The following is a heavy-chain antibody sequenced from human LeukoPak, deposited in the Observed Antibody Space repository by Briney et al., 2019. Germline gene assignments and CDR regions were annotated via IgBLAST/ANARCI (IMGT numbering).Heavy chain of an antibody. CDR1: GGSISSGGYY. CDR3: ARGGTYYYDSSGYYYFDY. CDR2: IYYSGST. Sequence: PSQTLSLTCTVSGGSISSGGYYWSWIRQHPGKGLEWIGYIYYSGSTYYNPSLKSRVTISVDTSKNRFSLKLSSVTAADTAVYYCARGGTYYYDSSGYYYFDYWGQGTLVTVSS. D-gene: IGHD3-22*01. V-gene: IGHV4-31*03. J-gene: IGHJ4*02.